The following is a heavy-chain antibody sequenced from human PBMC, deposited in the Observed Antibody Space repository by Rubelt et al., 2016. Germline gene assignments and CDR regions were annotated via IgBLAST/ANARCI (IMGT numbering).Heavy chain of an antibody. V-gene: IGHV4-34*01. CDR1: GGSFSGYY. CDR2: INHSGST. J-gene: IGHJ6*02. CDR3: ARGRRGSSSWLGRDYYGMDV. Sequence: QVQLQQWGAGLLKPSETLSLTCAVYGGSFSGYYWSWIRQPPGKGLEWIGEINHSGSTNYNPSLKSRVTTSVDTSRSQFALKLSAVTAADTAVYYCARGRRGSSSWLGRDYYGMDVWGQGTTVTVSS. D-gene: IGHD6-13*01.